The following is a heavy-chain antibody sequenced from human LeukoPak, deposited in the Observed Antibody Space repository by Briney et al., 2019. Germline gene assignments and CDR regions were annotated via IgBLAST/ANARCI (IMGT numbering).Heavy chain of an antibody. V-gene: IGHV3-30*18. CDR2: ISYDGSNK. CDR1: GFTFSSYG. Sequence: GGSLRLSCAASGFTFSSYGMHWVRQAPGKGLEWVAVISYDGSNKYYADSVKGRFTISRDNSKNTLYLQMSSLRAEDTAVYYCAKDFADCGGDCYSIDLWGRGTLVTVSS. D-gene: IGHD2-21*02. J-gene: IGHJ2*01. CDR3: AKDFADCGGDCYSIDL.